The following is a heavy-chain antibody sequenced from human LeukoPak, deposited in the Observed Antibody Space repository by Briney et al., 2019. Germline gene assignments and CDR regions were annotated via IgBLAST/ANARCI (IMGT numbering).Heavy chain of an antibody. V-gene: IGHV4-39*01. D-gene: IGHD6-13*01. CDR2: IYYSGST. J-gene: IGHJ4*02. CDR3: ARHLGGVRIARGIAAGFDY. Sequence: SETLSLTCTVSGGSISSYYWGWIRQPPGKGLEWIGSIYYSGSTYYNPSLKSRVTISVDTSKNQFSLKLSSVTAADTAVYYCARHLGGVRIARGIAAGFDYWGQGTLVTVSS. CDR1: GGSISSYY.